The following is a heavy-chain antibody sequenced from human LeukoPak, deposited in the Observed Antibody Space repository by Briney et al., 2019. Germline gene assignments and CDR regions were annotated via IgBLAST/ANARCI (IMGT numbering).Heavy chain of an antibody. Sequence: PGGSLRLSCAASGFTVSSNYMSWVRQAPGKGLEWVSVIYSGGSTYYADSVKGRFTISRDNSKNTLYLQMNSLRAEDTAVYYCARVADYLNFDYWGQGTLVTVSS. V-gene: IGHV3-53*01. D-gene: IGHD4-11*01. CDR3: ARVADYLNFDY. CDR1: GFTVSSNY. J-gene: IGHJ4*02. CDR2: IYSGGST.